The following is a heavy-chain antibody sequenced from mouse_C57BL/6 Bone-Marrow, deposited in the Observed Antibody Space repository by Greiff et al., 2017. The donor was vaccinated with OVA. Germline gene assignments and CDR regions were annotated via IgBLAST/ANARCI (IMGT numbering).Heavy chain of an antibody. CDR3: ARLTTVVAKVAMDY. CDR2: IYPRSGNT. D-gene: IGHD1-1*01. J-gene: IGHJ4*01. CDR1: GYTFTSYG. V-gene: IGHV1-81*01. Sequence: VQLQQSGAELARPGASVKLSCKASGYTFTSYGISWVKQRTGQGLEWIGEIYPRSGNTYYNEKFKGKATLTADKSSSTAYMELRSLTSEDSADYFCARLTTVVAKVAMDYWGQGTSVTVSS.